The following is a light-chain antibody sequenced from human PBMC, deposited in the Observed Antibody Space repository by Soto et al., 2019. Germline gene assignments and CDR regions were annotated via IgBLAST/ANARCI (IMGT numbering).Light chain of an antibody. CDR1: QSVSSRS. V-gene: IGKV3-20*01. J-gene: IGKJ4*01. Sequence: EIVLTQSPGTLSLSPGERATLSCRASQSVSSRSLAWYQQKPGQAPRLLIYGASNRATGIPDRFSGSGSGTDFTLTISRLEPEDFAMYYCQQIGNSRLTFGGGTKVDSK. CDR3: QQIGNSRLT. CDR2: GAS.